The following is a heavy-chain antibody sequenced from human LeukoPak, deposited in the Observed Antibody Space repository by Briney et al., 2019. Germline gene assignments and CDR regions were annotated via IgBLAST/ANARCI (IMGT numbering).Heavy chain of an antibody. CDR2: ISSSGGRT. CDR3: AKGFRRPYDSSGYYFDY. D-gene: IGHD3-22*01. CDR1: GFTFSSYA. J-gene: IGHJ4*02. V-gene: IGHV3-64D*09. Sequence: PGGSLRLSCSASGFTFSSYAMHWVRQAPGKGLEYVSAISSSGGRTYYADSVRGRFTISRDNSKNTLYLQMSSLRAEDTAVYYCAKGFRRPYDSSGYYFDYWGQGTLVTVSS.